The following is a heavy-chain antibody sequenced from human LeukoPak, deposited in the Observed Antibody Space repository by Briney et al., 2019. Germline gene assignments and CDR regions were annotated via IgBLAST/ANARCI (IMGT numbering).Heavy chain of an antibody. CDR2: INHSGST. CDR1: GGSIGSGSYY. Sequence: SQTLSLTXTVSGGSIGSGSYYWSWIGQPAGKGLQWIGEINHSGSTNYNPSLKSRVTISVDTSKNQFSLKLSSVTAADTAVYYCARGRYSYAIKFDYWGQGTLVTVSS. CDR3: ARGRYSYAIKFDY. V-gene: IGHV4-61*09. J-gene: IGHJ4*02. D-gene: IGHD5-18*01.